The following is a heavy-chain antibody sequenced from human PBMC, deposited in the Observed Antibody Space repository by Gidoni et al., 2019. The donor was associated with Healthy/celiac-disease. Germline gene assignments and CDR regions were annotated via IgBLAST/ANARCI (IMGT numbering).Heavy chain of an antibody. CDR3: ARRVTYSSSWRYYYGMDV. CDR1: GYSFTSYW. Sequence: EVQLVQSGAEVKKPGESLKISCKGSGYSFTSYWIGWVRQMPGKGLEWMGIIYPGDSDTRYSPSFQGQVTISADKSISTAYLQWSSLKASDTAMYYCARRVTYSSSWRYYYGMDVWGQGTTVTVSS. J-gene: IGHJ6*02. CDR2: IYPGDSDT. D-gene: IGHD6-13*01. V-gene: IGHV5-51*01.